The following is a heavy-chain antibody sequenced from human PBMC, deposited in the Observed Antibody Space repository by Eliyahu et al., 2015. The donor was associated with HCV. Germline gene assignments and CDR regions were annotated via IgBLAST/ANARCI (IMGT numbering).Heavy chain of an antibody. J-gene: IGHJ6*03. V-gene: IGHV3-21*01. Sequence: EVQLVESGGGLVKPGGSLRLSCAASESTFRXYXMNWVRQAPGKGLGWVSSISSISAYIYYADSVEGRFTISRDNAKNSLYLQMNSLRAEDTAVYYCARGARLCSGGSCTAYYYMDVWGKGTTVTVSS. D-gene: IGHD2-15*01. CDR1: ESTFRXYX. CDR2: ISSISAYI. CDR3: ARGARLCSGGSCTAYYYMDV.